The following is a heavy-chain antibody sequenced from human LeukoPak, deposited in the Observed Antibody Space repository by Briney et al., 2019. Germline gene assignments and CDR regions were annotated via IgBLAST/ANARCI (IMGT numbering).Heavy chain of an antibody. V-gene: IGHV3-7*01. CDR3: AREPRISSGWYYFDY. CDR1: GFTFSSYW. Sequence: GRSLRLSCAASGFTFSSYWMSWVRQAPGKGLEWVANIKQDGSEKYYVDSVKGRFTISRDNAKNSLYLQMNSLRAEDTAVYYCAREPRISSGWYYFDYWGQGTLVTVSS. CDR2: IKQDGSEK. J-gene: IGHJ4*02. D-gene: IGHD6-19*01.